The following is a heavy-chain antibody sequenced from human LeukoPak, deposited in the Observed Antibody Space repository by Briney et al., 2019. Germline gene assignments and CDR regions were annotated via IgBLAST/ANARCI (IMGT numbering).Heavy chain of an antibody. CDR2: INPNSGGT. V-gene: IGHV1-2*04. D-gene: IGHD6-25*01. CDR3: ARDFMIATGYFQH. CDR1: GYTFTGYY. J-gene: IGHJ1*01. Sequence: ASVKVSCKASGYTFTGYYMHWVRQAPGQGLEWMGWINPNSGGTNYAQKFQGWVTMTRDTSISTAYMELSRLRSDDTAVYYCARDFMIATGYFQHWGQGTLVTVSS.